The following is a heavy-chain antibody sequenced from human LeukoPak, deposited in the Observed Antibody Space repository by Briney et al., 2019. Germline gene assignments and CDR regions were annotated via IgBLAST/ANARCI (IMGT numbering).Heavy chain of an antibody. CDR1: GFTFRSYD. V-gene: IGHV3-13*01. D-gene: IGHD3-10*02. Sequence: GGSLRLSCTASGFTFRSYDMHWVRQGIGKGLEWVSTIGTAGDTYYSDSVKGRFTISRDNAKNSLYLQMNSLRAEDTAVYYCAELGITMVGGVWGKGTTVTISS. CDR2: IGTAGDT. CDR3: AELGITMVGGV. J-gene: IGHJ6*04.